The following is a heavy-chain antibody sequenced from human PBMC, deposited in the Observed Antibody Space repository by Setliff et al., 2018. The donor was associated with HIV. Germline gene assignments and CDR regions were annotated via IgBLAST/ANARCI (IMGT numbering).Heavy chain of an antibody. V-gene: IGHV4-39*07. J-gene: IGHJ4*02. CDR3: ARQSTVAAAGFDF. CDR1: GGSINSRTHY. D-gene: IGHD6-13*01. CDR2: FYYSGST. Sequence: SETLSLTCNVSGGSINSRTHYWGWMRQPPGKGLEWIGSFYYSGSTSYNPSLKSRVTMSVDTSKRQFSLKLDSVTAADTAIYYCARQSTVAAAGFDFWGQGTLVTVSS.